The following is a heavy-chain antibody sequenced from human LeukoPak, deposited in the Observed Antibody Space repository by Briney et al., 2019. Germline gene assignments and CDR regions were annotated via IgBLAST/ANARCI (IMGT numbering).Heavy chain of an antibody. Sequence: GRSLRLSCAASGFTFDDYAMHWVRQAPGKGLEWVSGISWNSGSIGYADSVKGRFTISRDNAKNSLYLQMNSLRAEDTALYYCAKDLFPHYYGSGSYYYYGMDVWGQGTTVTVSS. CDR3: AKDLFPHYYGSGSYYYYGMDV. CDR2: ISWNSGSI. V-gene: IGHV3-9*01. J-gene: IGHJ6*02. D-gene: IGHD3-10*01. CDR1: GFTFDDYA.